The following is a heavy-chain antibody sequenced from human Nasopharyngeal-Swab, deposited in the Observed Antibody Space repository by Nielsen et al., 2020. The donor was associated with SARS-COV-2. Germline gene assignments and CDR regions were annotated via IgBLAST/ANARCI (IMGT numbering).Heavy chain of an antibody. CDR1: GGSISSGGYY. CDR3: AREKRVVVTAGGFDY. CDR2: INHSGST. D-gene: IGHD2-21*02. Sequence: SETLSLTCTVSGGSISSGGYYWSWSRQPPGKGLEWIGEINHSGSTNYNPSLKSRVTISVDTSKNQFSLKLSSVTAADTAVYYCAREKRVVVTAGGFDYWGQGTLVTVSS. V-gene: IGHV4-39*07. J-gene: IGHJ4*02.